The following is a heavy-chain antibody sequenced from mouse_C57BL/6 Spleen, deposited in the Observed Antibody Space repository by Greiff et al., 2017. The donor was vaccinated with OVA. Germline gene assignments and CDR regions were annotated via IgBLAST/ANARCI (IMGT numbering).Heavy chain of an antibody. Sequence: QVQLQQSGAELVRPGASVKLSCKASGYTFTDYYINWVKQRPGQGLEWIARIYPGSGNTYYNEKFKGKATLTAEKSSSTAYMQLSSLTSEDSAVYFCAIDSSGFNYAMDDWGQGTSVTVSS. D-gene: IGHD3-2*02. CDR3: AIDSSGFNYAMDD. CDR2: IYPGSGNT. J-gene: IGHJ4*01. CDR1: GYTFTDYY. V-gene: IGHV1-76*01.